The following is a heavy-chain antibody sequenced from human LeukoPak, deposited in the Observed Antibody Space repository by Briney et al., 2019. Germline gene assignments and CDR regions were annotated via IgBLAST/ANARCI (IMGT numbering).Heavy chain of an antibody. CDR1: GYTFTYYD. Sequence: ASVKVSCKASGYTFTYYDINWVRQATGQGLEWMGWMNPNSLNTGYAQKFQGRVTITRNTSINTVYMELSSLRSGDTAVYYCARAVRIVGANPLLGPFEYYFDYWGQETLITVSS. CDR2: MNPNSLNT. J-gene: IGHJ4*02. CDR3: ARAVRIVGANPLLGPFEYYFDY. D-gene: IGHD1-26*01. V-gene: IGHV1-8*03.